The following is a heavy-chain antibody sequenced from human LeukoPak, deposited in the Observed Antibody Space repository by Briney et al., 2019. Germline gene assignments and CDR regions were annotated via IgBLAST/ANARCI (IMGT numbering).Heavy chain of an antibody. D-gene: IGHD3-10*01. V-gene: IGHV3-21*01. CDR2: ISSGGSYI. J-gene: IGHJ4*01. CDR3: ASSHYYGSGTFFPFDY. CDR1: GFNFSGYS. Sequence: GGSLRLSCAASGFNFSGYSMNWVRQAPGKGLEWVSSISSGGSYIYYADSVKGRFTISRDNAKNSLYLQMNSLRAEDTAVYYCASSHYYGSGTFFPFDYWGHGTLVTVSS.